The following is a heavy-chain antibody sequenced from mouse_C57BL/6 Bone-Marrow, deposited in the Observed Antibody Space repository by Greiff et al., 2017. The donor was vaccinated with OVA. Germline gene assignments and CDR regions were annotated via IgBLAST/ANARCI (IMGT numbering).Heavy chain of an antibody. Sequence: VQLKKAGPGWVAAAQGLSITCTVSGFSLTSYGVDWVRQSPGKGLEWLGVIWGVGSTNYNSPLKSRLSISKDNSKSQVFLKMNSLQTDDTAMYYCASYAYWGQGTLVTVSA. CDR3: ASYAY. CDR2: IWGVGST. J-gene: IGHJ3*01. CDR1: GFSLTSYG. V-gene: IGHV2-6*01.